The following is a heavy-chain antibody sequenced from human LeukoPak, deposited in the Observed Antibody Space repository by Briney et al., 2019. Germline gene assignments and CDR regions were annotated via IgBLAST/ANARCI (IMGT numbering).Heavy chain of an antibody. V-gene: IGHV4-39*01. CDR3: ARHAVLWFGEPIDY. J-gene: IGHJ4*02. CDR2: IYHSGST. D-gene: IGHD3-10*01. Sequence: SETLSLTCTVSGGSISSSSYYWGWIRQPPGKGLEWIGSIYHSGSTYSNPSLKSRVTISVDTSKNQFSVKLSSVTAADTAVYYCARHAVLWFGEPIDYWGQGTLVTVSS. CDR1: GGSISSSSYY.